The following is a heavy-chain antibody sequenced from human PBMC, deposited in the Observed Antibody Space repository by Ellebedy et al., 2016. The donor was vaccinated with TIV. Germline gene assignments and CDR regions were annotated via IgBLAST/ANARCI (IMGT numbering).Heavy chain of an antibody. V-gene: IGHV4-59*01. CDR3: ASEGYSGEVIEY. Sequence: MPSETLSLTCTVSGGSISSYYWSWIRQPPGKGLEWIGYIYYSGSTNYNPSLKSRVTISVDTSKNQFSLKLSSVTAADTAVYYCASEGYSGEVIEYWGQGTLVTVSS. J-gene: IGHJ4*02. CDR2: IYYSGST. CDR1: GGSISSYY. D-gene: IGHD6-13*01.